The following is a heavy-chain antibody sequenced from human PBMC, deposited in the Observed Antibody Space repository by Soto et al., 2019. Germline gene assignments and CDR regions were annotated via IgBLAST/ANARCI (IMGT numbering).Heavy chain of an antibody. CDR3: ARETLRGWYQAVYYYYGMDV. CDR2: ISAYNGNT. V-gene: IGHV1-18*04. CDR1: GYTFTSYG. J-gene: IGHJ6*02. D-gene: IGHD6-19*01. Sequence: ASVKVSCKASGYTFTSYGISWVRQAPGQGREWMGWISAYNGNTNYAQKLQGRVTMTTDTSTSTAYMELRSLRSDDTAVYYCARETLRGWYQAVYYYYGMDVWGQGTTVTVYS.